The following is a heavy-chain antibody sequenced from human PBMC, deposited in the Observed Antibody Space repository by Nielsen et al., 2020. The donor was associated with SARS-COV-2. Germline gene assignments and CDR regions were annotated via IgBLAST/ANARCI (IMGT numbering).Heavy chain of an antibody. Sequence: GGSLRLSFAASGFTFDDYAMPWVRQAPGKGLEWVSGISWNSGSIGYADSVKGRFTISRDNAKNSLYLQMNSLRAEDTAVYYCAKVPYDFWSGYPVYYYYGMDVWGQGTTVTVSS. V-gene: IGHV3-9*01. D-gene: IGHD3-3*01. CDR2: ISWNSGSI. CDR3: AKVPYDFWSGYPVYYYYGMDV. CDR1: GFTFDDYA. J-gene: IGHJ6*02.